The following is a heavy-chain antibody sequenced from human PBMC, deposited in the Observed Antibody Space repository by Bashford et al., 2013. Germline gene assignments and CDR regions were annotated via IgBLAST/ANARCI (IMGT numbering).Heavy chain of an antibody. J-gene: IGHJ3*01. CDR2: VKSDGSSP. D-gene: IGHD6-19*01. Sequence: VRQAPGKGLVWVSRVKSDGSSPTYADSVKGRFTISRDNAKDTLYLQMNSLRAEDTAVYYCAREGFNSGRCGGFDVVGPRDKWSPSPQ. CDR3: AREGFNSGRCGGFDV. V-gene: IGHV3-74*01.